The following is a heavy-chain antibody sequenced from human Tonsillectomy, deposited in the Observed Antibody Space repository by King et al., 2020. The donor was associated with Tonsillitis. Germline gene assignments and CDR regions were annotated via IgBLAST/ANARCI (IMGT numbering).Heavy chain of an antibody. D-gene: IGHD4-17*01. CDR2: INHSGST. V-gene: IGHV4-34*01. CDR1: GGSFSGYY. CDR3: ARGGAVTGFYWYFDL. J-gene: IGHJ2*01. Sequence: VQLQQWGAGLLKPSETLSLTCAVYGGSFSGYYWSWIRQPPGKGLEWIGEINHSGSTNYNPSLKSRVTISVDTSKNQFSLKLSPVTAADTAVYYCARGGAVTGFYWYFDLWGRGTLVTVSS.